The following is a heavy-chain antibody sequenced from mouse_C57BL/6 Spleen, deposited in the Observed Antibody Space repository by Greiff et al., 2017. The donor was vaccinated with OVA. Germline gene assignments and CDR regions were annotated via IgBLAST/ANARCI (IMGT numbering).Heavy chain of an antibody. CDR1: GFTFSDYG. Sequence: DVHLVESGGGLVKPGGSLKLSCAASGFTFSDYGMHWVRQAPEKGLEWVAYISSGSSTIYYADTVKGRFTISRDNAKNTLFLQMTSLRSEDTAMYYCLPSGGNYWGQGTTLTVSS. CDR2: ISSGSSTI. J-gene: IGHJ2*01. D-gene: IGHD3-1*01. CDR3: LPSGGNY. V-gene: IGHV5-17*01.